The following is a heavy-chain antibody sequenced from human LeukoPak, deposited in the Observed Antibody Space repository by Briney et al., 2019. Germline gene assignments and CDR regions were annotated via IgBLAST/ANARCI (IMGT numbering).Heavy chain of an antibody. CDR2: IKQDGSEK. CDR3: ARDPTTGRNWFDP. J-gene: IGHJ5*02. Sequence: PGGSLRLSCAASGFTFSHYWMSWVRQAPGKGLEWVANIKQDGSEKYYVDSVKGRFTISRDNAKNSLYLQMNSLRAEDTAVYYCARDPTTGRNWFDPWGQGTLVTVSS. V-gene: IGHV3-7*01. CDR1: GFTFSHYW. D-gene: IGHD1-26*01.